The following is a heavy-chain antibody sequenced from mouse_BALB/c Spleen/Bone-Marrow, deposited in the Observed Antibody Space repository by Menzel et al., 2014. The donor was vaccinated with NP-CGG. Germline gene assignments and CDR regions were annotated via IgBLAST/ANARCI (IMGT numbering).Heavy chain of an antibody. D-gene: IGHD2-4*01. CDR3: ARWGITLAY. V-gene: IGHV1S81*02. CDR2: INPSNGRT. J-gene: IGHJ3*01. CDR1: GYAFTSYW. Sequence: VQLQQSGAELVKPGASVKLSCKASGYAFTSYWMHWVKQRPGQGLEWIGEINPSNGRTNYNEKFKSKATLTVDKSSSTAYMQLSSLTSEDSAVYYCARWGITLAYWGQGTLVTVSA.